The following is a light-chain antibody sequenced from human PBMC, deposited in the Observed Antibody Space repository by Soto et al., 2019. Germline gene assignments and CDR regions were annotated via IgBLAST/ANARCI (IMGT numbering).Light chain of an antibody. CDR2: DTT. J-gene: IGLJ1*01. V-gene: IGLV1-40*01. CDR1: HSDIGAGYG. CDR3: CSYVGATTYV. Sequence: QAVVTQPPSVTGAPGQRVTISCTGSHSDIGAGYGVHWYQQFPHSAPKLLIYDTTNRPSGVPDRFSGSRSGTSASLTISGLQAEDEAEYYCCSYVGATTYVFGSGTKLTVL.